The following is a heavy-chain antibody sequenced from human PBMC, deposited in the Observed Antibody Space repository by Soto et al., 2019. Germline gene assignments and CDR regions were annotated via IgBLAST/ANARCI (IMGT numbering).Heavy chain of an antibody. V-gene: IGHV3-23*01. Sequence: GGSLRLSCAAYGFTFRNYAMSWVRQVPGEGLEWVAAISGSGDTTYDADSVKGRFTISRDKSKNTLYLQVNSRRAEDTAVYYCTKGYGASHSPFAYWGQGTQVTVSS. CDR3: TKGYGASHSPFAY. J-gene: IGHJ4*02. CDR2: ISGSGDTT. CDR1: GFTFRNYA. D-gene: IGHD5-12*01.